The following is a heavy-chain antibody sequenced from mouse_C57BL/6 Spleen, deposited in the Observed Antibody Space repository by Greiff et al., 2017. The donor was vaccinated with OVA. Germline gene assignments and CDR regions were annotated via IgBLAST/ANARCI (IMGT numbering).Heavy chain of an antibody. J-gene: IGHJ4*01. CDR3: ARDPFITTGVSDYYAMDD. D-gene: IGHD1-1*01. Sequence: QVQLQQPGAELVKPGASVKLSCKASGYTFTSYWMHWVKQRPGRGLEWIGRIDPNSGGTKYNEKFKSKATLTVDKPSSTAYMQLSSLTSEDSAVYYCARDPFITTGVSDYYAMDDWGQGTSVTVSS. V-gene: IGHV1-72*01. CDR2: IDPNSGGT. CDR1: GYTFTSYW.